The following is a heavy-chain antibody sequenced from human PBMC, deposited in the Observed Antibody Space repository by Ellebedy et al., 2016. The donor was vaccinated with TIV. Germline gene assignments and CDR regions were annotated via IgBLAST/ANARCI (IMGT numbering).Heavy chain of an antibody. Sequence: SVKVSCXASGGTFSSYAISWVRQAPGQGLEWMGRIIPILGIANYAQKFQGRVTITADKSTSTAYMELSSLRSEDTAVYYCAGSSSWYDTIFDYWGQGTLVTVSS. CDR2: IIPILGIA. CDR3: AGSSSWYDTIFDY. V-gene: IGHV1-69*04. CDR1: GGTFSSYA. D-gene: IGHD6-13*01. J-gene: IGHJ4*02.